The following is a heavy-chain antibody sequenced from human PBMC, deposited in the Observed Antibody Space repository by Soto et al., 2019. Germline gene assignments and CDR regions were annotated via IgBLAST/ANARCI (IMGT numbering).Heavy chain of an antibody. CDR1: GGSISSYY. CDR2: IYYSGST. CDR3: AKGGGFSTDFDS. V-gene: IGHV4-59*01. D-gene: IGHD2-8*02. Sequence: PSETLSLTCTVSGGSISSYYWILIRQPPGKGLEWIGYIYYSGSTNYNPSLKGRFTISRDNAKNSLFLQMNNLRVEDTALYYCAKGGGFSTDFDSWGQGTRVTVSS. J-gene: IGHJ4*02.